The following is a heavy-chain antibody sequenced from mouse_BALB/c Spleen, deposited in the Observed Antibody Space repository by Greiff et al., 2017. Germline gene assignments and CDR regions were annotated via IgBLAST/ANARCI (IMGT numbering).Heavy chain of an antibody. CDR1: GFTFSSYA. J-gene: IGHJ3*01. CDR3: ARGVYDYGGFAY. V-gene: IGHV5-6-5*01. CDR2: ISSGGST. D-gene: IGHD2-4*01. Sequence: EVKLMESGGGLVKPGGSLKLSCAASGFTFSSYAMSWVRQTPGKRLEWVASISSGGSTYYPDSVKGRFTISRDNARNILYLQMSSLRSEDTAMYYCARGVYDYGGFAYWGQGTLVTVSA.